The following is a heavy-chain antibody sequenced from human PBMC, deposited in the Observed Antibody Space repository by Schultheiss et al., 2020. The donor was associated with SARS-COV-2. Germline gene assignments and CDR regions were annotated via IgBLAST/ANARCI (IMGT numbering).Heavy chain of an antibody. CDR1: GTSITGFF. CDR3: ARATRVETLFSVRGGSFDF. J-gene: IGHJ4*02. V-gene: IGHV4-59*01. D-gene: IGHD5-24*01. CDR2: FYSSGIT. Sequence: SETLSLTCSVSGTSITGFFWTWIRQPPRKRLEWIGSFYSSGITKYNPSLKSRVTISIDTSKNEFSLKLGSVTAADTAVYFCARATRVETLFSVRGGSFDFWGRGALVTVSS.